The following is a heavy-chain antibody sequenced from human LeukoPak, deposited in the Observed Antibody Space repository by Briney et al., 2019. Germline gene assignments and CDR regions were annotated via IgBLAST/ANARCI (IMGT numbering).Heavy chain of an antibody. V-gene: IGHV1-18*01. J-gene: IGHJ4*02. CDR1: GYTFTSYG. Sequence: ASVKVSCKASGYTFTSYGISWVRQAPGQGLERMGWISAYNGNTNYAQKLQGRVTMTTDTSTSTAYMELRSLRSDDTAVYYCARDNKVDYDFWSGYSNGDYFDYWGQGTLVTVSS. D-gene: IGHD3-3*01. CDR3: ARDNKVDYDFWSGYSNGDYFDY. CDR2: ISAYNGNT.